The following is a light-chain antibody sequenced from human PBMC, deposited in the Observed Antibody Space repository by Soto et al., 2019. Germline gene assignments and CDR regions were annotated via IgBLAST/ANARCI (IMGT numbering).Light chain of an antibody. V-gene: IGKV1-12*01. CDR1: QGISNW. CDR3: QQSHTFPYT. J-gene: IGKJ2*01. CDR2: AAS. Sequence: DIQMTQSQSSVSVSVGDTVTITCRASQGISNWLAWYQQRPGKAPKVLIHAASRLYRGVPSRFSGRRSGTDFTLTISGLKPEDFATYYCQQSHTFPYTFGQGTKVDIK.